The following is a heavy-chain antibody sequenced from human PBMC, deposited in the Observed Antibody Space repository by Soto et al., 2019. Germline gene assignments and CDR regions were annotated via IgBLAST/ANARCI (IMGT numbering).Heavy chain of an antibody. J-gene: IGHJ5*02. CDR2: IYYIGST. CDR1: GDSITSSNYY. CDR3: AGRNSLASVSLNFRELSNYKWIDP. Sequence: SETLSLTCTVSGDSITSSNYYWGWFRQPPGKGLEWIASIYYIGSTYYNPSLKSRVTISVDTSNNQFSLNLNSVTASDTAVYYCAGRNSLASVSLNFRELSNYKWIDPWGPGTLVTVSS. D-gene: IGHD3-16*02. V-gene: IGHV4-39*01.